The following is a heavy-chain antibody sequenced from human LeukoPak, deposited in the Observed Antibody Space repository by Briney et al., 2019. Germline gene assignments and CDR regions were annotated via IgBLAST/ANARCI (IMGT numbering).Heavy chain of an antibody. CDR3: ARLTGSGRYYYYYYGMDV. V-gene: IGHV1-46*01. Sequence: ASVKVSCKASGYTFPSYFMHWVRQAPGQGLEWMGIINPTGGSTTYAQKFQGRVTMTRDTSTSTVYMELRSLRSDDTAVYYCARLTGSGRYYYYYYGMDVWGQGTTVTVSS. D-gene: IGHD6-19*01. J-gene: IGHJ6*02. CDR1: GYTFPSYF. CDR2: INPTGGST.